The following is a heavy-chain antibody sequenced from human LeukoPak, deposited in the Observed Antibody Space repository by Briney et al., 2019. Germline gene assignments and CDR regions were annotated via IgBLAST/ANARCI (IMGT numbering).Heavy chain of an antibody. CDR2: IYSIVTT. CDR1: GGSISSYY. J-gene: IGHJ4*02. CDR3: ARNHYDSSGYYYFFDY. Sequence: SETLSLTCTVSGGSISSYYWTWIRQPPGKGLDWIGYIYSIVTTSYNPSLKSRVTMSVDTSKNQCSLKLSSVTAADTAVYYCARNHYDSSGYYYFFDYWGQGTLVTVSS. D-gene: IGHD3-22*01. V-gene: IGHV4-59*12.